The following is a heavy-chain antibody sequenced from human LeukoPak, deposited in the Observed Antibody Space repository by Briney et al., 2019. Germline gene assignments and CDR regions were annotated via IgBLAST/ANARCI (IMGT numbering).Heavy chain of an antibody. V-gene: IGHV4-31*03. CDR1: GGSISSGGYY. Sequence: SQTLSLTCTVSGGSISSGGYYWSWIRQHPGKGLEWIGYIYYGGSTYYNPSLKSRLTISVDTSENQFSLKLSSVTAADTAVYYCARSYHGSGSYYPNWFDPWGQGTLVTVSS. D-gene: IGHD3-10*01. CDR3: ARSYHGSGSYYPNWFDP. J-gene: IGHJ5*02. CDR2: IYYGGST.